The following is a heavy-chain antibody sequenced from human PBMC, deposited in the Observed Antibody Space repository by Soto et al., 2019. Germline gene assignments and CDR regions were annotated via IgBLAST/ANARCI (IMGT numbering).Heavy chain of an antibody. CDR2: INSSSSDS. V-gene: IGHV1-2*02. D-gene: IGHD3-10*01. CDR1: GYTFTGYT. CDR3: ATEMATIKGVFDK. J-gene: IGHJ4*02. Sequence: QAHLVQSGAEVKKPGASVKVSCKASGYTFTGYTFHWVRQAPGQGLEWMAWINSSSSDSSFAPKIQGRVTVTMDAPSSTAYMELTRRRSDDTAVYYCATEMATIKGVFDKWGQGTPVAVSS.